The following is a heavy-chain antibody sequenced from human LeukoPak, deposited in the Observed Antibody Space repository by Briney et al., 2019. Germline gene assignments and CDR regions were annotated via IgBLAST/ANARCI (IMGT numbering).Heavy chain of an antibody. D-gene: IGHD6-19*01. CDR1: GGSISSYY. CDR2: IYYGGST. Sequence: PSETLSLTCTVSGGSISSYYWSWIRQPPGKGLEWIGYIYYGGSTNYNPSLKSRVTISVDTSKNQFSLKLSSVTAADTAVYYCARHRSRYSSGPSLGYWGQGTLVTVSS. CDR3: ARHRSRYSSGPSLGY. V-gene: IGHV4-59*08. J-gene: IGHJ4*02.